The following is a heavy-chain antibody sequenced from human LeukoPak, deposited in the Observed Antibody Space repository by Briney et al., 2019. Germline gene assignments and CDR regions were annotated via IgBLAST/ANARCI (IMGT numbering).Heavy chain of an antibody. Sequence: PGGSLRLSCAASGFTFDDFGMSWVRQGPGKGLEWVSSMSSRSYYIYYADSVKGRFTISRDNAKNSLYLQMNSLRAEDTAVYYCARAKPKNMVRGLIMRRESRYYFDYWGQGTLVTVSS. CDR2: MSSRSYYI. V-gene: IGHV3-21*04. D-gene: IGHD3-10*01. J-gene: IGHJ4*02. CDR1: GFTFDDFG. CDR3: ARAKPKNMVRGLIMRRESRYYFDY.